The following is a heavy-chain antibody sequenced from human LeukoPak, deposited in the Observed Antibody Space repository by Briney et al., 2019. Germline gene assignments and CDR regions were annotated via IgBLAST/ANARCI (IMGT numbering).Heavy chain of an antibody. CDR2: IYYTGST. J-gene: IGHJ5*02. D-gene: IGHD1-26*01. V-gene: IGHV4-59*13. CDR3: ARSGRGLATRFDP. CDR1: GGSISSYY. Sequence: SETLSLTCTVSGGSISSYYWSWIRQPPGKGLDWIGYIYYTGSTNYNPSLKSRVTLSVDTSKNQFSLKLSSVTAVDTAVYYCARSGRGLATRFDPWGQGILVTVSS.